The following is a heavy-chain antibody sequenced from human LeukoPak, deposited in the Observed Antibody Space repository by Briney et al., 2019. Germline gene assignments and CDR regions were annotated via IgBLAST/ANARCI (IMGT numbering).Heavy chain of an antibody. J-gene: IGHJ4*02. Sequence: ASVKVSCKASGYTFTGYYMHWVRQAPGQGLEWMGGIIPILGTANYAQKFQGRVTITADESTSTAYMELSSLRSEDTAVYYCARDRYYDSSGSGDYWGQGTLVTVSS. CDR3: ARDRYYDSSGSGDY. CDR1: GYTFTGYY. CDR2: IIPILGTA. V-gene: IGHV1-69*13. D-gene: IGHD3-22*01.